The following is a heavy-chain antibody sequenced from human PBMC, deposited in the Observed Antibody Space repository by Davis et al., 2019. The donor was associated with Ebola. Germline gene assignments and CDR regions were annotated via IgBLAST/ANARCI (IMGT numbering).Heavy chain of an antibody. J-gene: IGHJ5*02. V-gene: IGHV3-20*04. Sequence: PGGSLRLSCAASGFTFDDYGMSWVRQAPGKWLEWVSGINWNGGSTGYADSVKGRFTISRDNAKNSLYLQMNSLRAEDTALYYCARGYSYGYVGWFDPWGQGTLVTVSS. CDR2: INWNGGST. CDR1: GFTFDDYG. CDR3: ARGYSYGYVGWFDP. D-gene: IGHD5-18*01.